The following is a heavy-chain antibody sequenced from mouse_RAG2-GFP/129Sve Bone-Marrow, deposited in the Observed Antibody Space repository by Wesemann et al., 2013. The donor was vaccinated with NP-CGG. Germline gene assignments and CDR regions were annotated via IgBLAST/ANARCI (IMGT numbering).Heavy chain of an antibody. D-gene: IGHD1-1*01. V-gene: IGHV1-69*02. CDR1: GYTFTSYW. Sequence: QVQLQQPGAELVKPGAPVKLSCKASGYTFTSYWMNWVKQRPGRGLEWIGRIDPSDSETHYNQKFKDKATLTVDKSSSTAYIQLSSLTSEDSAVYYCARDYYYGSSFDYWGQGTTLTVSS. CDR3: ARDYYYGSSFDY. J-gene: IGHJ2*01. CDR2: IDPSDSET.